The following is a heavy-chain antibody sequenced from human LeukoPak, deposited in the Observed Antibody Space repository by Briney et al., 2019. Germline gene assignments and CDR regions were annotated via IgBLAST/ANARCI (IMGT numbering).Heavy chain of an antibody. V-gene: IGHV4-34*01. CDR2: INHSGST. CDR1: GGSFSGYY. Sequence: SETLSLTCAVYGGSFSGYYWSWIRQPPGKGLEWIGEINHSGSTNYNPSLKSRVTISVDTSKNQFSLKLSSVTAADTAVYYCARVLVHQSPRDDAFDIWGQETMVTVSS. J-gene: IGHJ3*02. CDR3: ARVLVHQSPRDDAFDI. D-gene: IGHD2-2*01.